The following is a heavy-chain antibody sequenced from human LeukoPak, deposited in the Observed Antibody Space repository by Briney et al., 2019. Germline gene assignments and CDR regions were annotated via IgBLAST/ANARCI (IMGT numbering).Heavy chain of an antibody. D-gene: IGHD3-10*01. V-gene: IGHV1-18*01. J-gene: IGHJ4*02. CDR3: ARRGSGSYYNEREFDY. CDR1: GYTFTSYG. CDR2: ISAYNGNT. Sequence: ASVKVSCKASGYTFTSYGISWVRQAPGQGLEWMGWISAYNGNTNYAQKLQGRVTMTTDTSTSTAYMELRSLRSDDTAVYYCARRGSGSYYNEREFDYWGQGTLVTVSS.